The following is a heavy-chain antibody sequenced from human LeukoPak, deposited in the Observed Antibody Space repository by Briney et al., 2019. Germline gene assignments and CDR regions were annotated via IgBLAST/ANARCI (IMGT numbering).Heavy chain of an antibody. CDR2: IKQDGSEK. CDR1: GFTLSVYW. Sequence: PGGSLSLSCAASGFTLSVYWMSWVRQAPGKGLGWVVNIKQDGSEKYYVDSVKGRLTISRDNAKNSLYLQMDRLRPEETAVYNCASARGDSSGYYGGSFDYWGQGTLVTVSS. CDR3: ASARGDSSGYYGGSFDY. V-gene: IGHV3-7*01. D-gene: IGHD3-22*01. J-gene: IGHJ4*02.